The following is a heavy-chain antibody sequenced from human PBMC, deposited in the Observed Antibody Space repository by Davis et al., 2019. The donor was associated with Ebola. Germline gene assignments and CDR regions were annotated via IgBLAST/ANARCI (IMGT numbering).Heavy chain of an antibody. CDR3: TVTTTHDDY. Sequence: GGSLRLSCAASGFTFSGYAMHWVRQASGKGLEWVGRIRSKANSYATAYAASVKGRFTISRDDSKNTAYLQMNSLKTEDTAVYSCTVTTTHDDYWGQGTLVTVSS. V-gene: IGHV3-73*01. J-gene: IGHJ4*02. CDR2: IRSKANSYAT. D-gene: IGHD4-11*01. CDR1: GFTFSGYA.